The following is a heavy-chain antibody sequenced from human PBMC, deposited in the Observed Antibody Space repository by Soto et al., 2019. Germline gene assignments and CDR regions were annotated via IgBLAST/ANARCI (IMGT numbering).Heavy chain of an antibody. CDR2: ISSSVSTI. D-gene: IGHD2-15*01. CDR1: GFTFSDYY. Sequence: PGGSLRLSCAASGFTFSDYYMSWIRQAPGKGLEWVSYISSSVSTIYYADSVKGRFTISRDNAKNSLYLQMNSLRAEDTAVYYCARDILMADAFDIWGQGTMVTVSS. V-gene: IGHV3-11*01. CDR3: ARDILMADAFDI. J-gene: IGHJ3*02.